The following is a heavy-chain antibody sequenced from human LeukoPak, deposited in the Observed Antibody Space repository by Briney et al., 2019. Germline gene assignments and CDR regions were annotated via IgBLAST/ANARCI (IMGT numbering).Heavy chain of an antibody. CDR3: ARGLYRYFDL. CDR2: TYYMSKWYN. CDR1: GHSLSGNSAT. V-gene: IGHV6-1*01. J-gene: IGHJ2*01. Sequence: SQTLSLTCAISGHSLSGNSATWNWIRQSPSRGLEWLGRTYYMSKWYNDYAVSVKSRITINPDTSKKQFSLQLSPVTREDTAVELCARGLYRYFDLWGRGTLVTVSS.